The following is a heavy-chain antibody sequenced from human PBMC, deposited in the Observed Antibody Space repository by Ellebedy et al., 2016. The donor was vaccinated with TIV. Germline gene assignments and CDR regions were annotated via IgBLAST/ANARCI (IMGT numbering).Heavy chain of an antibody. CDR3: AKEGSSSPTRYYYYYMDV. D-gene: IGHD6-13*01. CDR1: GFTFSSYG. J-gene: IGHJ6*03. CDR2: ISYDGSNK. Sequence: LSLTXAASGFTFSSYGMHWVRQAPGKGLEWVAVISYDGSNKYYADSVKGRFTISRDNSKNTLYLQMNSLRAEDTAVYYCAKEGSSSPTRYYYYYMDVWGKGTTVTVSS. V-gene: IGHV3-30*18.